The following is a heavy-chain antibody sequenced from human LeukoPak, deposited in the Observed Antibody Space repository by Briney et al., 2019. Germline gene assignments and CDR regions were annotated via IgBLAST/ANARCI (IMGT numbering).Heavy chain of an antibody. D-gene: IGHD3-3*01. Sequence: GGSLRLSCAASGFALGSFTMNWVRQAPGKGLEWVSSISTTSRYIKYADSVKGRFTISRDNAKNSLFLQMDSLRAEDTAFYFCAKDGGDYDFWTGTNPFASWGQGTLVTVSS. V-gene: IGHV3-21*01. CDR1: GFALGSFT. J-gene: IGHJ4*02. CDR2: ISTTSRYI. CDR3: AKDGGDYDFWTGTNPFAS.